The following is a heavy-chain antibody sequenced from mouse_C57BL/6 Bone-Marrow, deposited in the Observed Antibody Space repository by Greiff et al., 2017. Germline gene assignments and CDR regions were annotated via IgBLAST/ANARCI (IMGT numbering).Heavy chain of an antibody. CDR3: ARNGYYYGSSGY. CDR2: INPYNGGT. D-gene: IGHD1-1*01. CDR1: GYTFTDYY. V-gene: IGHV1-19*01. Sequence: VQLQQSGPVLVKPGASVKMSCKASGYTFTDYYMNWVKQSHGKSLEWIGVINPYNGGTSYNQKFKGKATLTVDKSSSTAYMELNSLTSEDSAVYYCARNGYYYGSSGYWGQGTTRTVSS. J-gene: IGHJ2*01.